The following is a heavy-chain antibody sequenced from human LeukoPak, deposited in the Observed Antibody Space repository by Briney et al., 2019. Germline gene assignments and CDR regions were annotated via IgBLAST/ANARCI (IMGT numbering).Heavy chain of an antibody. CDR1: GGSIGSSSYY. Sequence: SETLSLTCTVSGGSIGSSSYYWGWIRQPPGKGLEWIGSIYYSGSTYYNPSLKSRVTISVDTSKNQFSLKLSSVTAADTAVYYCARGGWYGSVDYWGQGTLVTVSS. V-gene: IGHV4-39*07. D-gene: IGHD6-19*01. CDR3: ARGGWYGSVDY. CDR2: IYYSGST. J-gene: IGHJ4*02.